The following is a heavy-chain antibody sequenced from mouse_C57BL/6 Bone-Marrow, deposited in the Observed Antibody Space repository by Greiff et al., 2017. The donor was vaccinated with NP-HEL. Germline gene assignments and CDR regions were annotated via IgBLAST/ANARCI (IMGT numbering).Heavy chain of an antibody. CDR1: GYTFTSYW. CDR3: AVYYYGSSSYYYAMDY. D-gene: IGHD1-1*01. CDR2: IDPSDSET. J-gene: IGHJ4*01. V-gene: IGHV1-52*01. Sequence: QVQLQQPGAELVRPGSSVKLSCKASGYTFTSYWMHWVKQRPIQGLEWIGNIDPSDSETHYNQKFKDKATLTVAKSSSTAYMQLSSLTSEDSAVYYCAVYYYGSSSYYYAMDYWGQGTSVTVSS.